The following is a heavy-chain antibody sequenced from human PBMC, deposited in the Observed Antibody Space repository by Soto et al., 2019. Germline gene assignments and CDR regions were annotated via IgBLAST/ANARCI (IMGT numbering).Heavy chain of an antibody. J-gene: IGHJ6*02. Sequence: ASVKVSCKASGYTFTGYYVHWVRQAPGQGLEWMGWINPNSGDTYLAQRFQGRVTMNRDTSIGTAYMELRGLTSDDTAEYYCAKGGAIVAAGTRVYLYNAMDVWGQRITVTVSS. D-gene: IGHD1-26*01. CDR3: AKGGAIVAAGTRVYLYNAMDV. CDR1: GYTFTGYY. V-gene: IGHV1-2*02. CDR2: INPNSGDT.